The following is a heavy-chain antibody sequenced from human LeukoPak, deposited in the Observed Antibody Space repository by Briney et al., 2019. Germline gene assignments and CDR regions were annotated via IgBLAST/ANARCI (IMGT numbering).Heavy chain of an antibody. CDR1: GFTFSSYS. D-gene: IGHD2-2*01. Sequence: GGSLRLSCAASGFTFSSYSMNWVRHAPGKGLERVSSISSSSYIYYADSVKGRFTISRDNAKNSLYLQMNSLRAEDTAVYYCATNTNNIAVVPVFDYWGQGTLVTVSS. V-gene: IGHV3-21*01. CDR2: ISSSSYI. CDR3: ATNTNNIAVVPVFDY. J-gene: IGHJ4*02.